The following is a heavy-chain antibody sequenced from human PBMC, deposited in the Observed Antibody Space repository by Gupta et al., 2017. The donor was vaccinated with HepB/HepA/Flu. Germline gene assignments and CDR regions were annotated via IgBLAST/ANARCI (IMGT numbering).Heavy chain of an antibody. V-gene: IGHV3-23*01. Sequence: EVQLLESGGGLVQPGGSLRLSCAASGFTFSSYAMSWVRQAPGKGLEWVSAISGSGGSTYYADSVKGRFTISRDNSKNTLYLQMNSLRAEDTAVYYCAKLFRPTMVRGVQSDYWGQGTLVTVSS. J-gene: IGHJ4*02. CDR3: AKLFRPTMVRGVQSDY. CDR2: ISGSGGST. D-gene: IGHD3-10*01. CDR1: GFTFSSYA.